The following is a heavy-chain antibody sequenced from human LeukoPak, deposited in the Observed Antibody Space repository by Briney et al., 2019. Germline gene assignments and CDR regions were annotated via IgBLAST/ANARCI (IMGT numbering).Heavy chain of an antibody. Sequence: SETLSLTCTVSGGSISSYYWSWIRQPAGKGLEWIGRIYTSGSTNYNPSLKSRVTMSVDTSKNQFSLKLSSVTAADTAVYYCAGDLPPHYDFWSGRQDAFDIWGQGTMVTVSS. CDR3: AGDLPPHYDFWSGRQDAFDI. CDR2: IYTSGST. D-gene: IGHD3-3*01. J-gene: IGHJ3*02. CDR1: GGSISSYY. V-gene: IGHV4-4*07.